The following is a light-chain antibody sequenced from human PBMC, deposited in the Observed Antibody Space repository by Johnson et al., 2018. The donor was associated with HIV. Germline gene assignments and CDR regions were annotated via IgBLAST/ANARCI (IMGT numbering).Light chain of an antibody. CDR1: SSNIGNNY. V-gene: IGLV1-51*02. CDR2: ENN. Sequence: QSVLTQPPSVSAAPGQKVTISCSGSSSNIGNNYVSWYQQLPGTAPTLLIYENNKRPSGIPDRFSGSKSGPSATLGIAGLQTGDEADYYCGTWDTSLTPGGVFGTGTKVTVL. CDR3: GTWDTSLTPGGV. J-gene: IGLJ1*01.